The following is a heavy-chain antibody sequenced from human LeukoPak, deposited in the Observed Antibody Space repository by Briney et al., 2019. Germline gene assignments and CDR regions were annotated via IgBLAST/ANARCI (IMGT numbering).Heavy chain of an antibody. CDR3: ARGSRYCSSTSCLGCRFDP. Sequence: SETLSLTCAVSGYSISSGYYWSWIRQPPGKGLEWIGEINHSGSTNYNPSLKSRVTISVDTSKNQFSLKLSSVTAADTAVYYCARGSRYCSSTSCLGCRFDPWGQGTLVTVSS. V-gene: IGHV4-34*01. J-gene: IGHJ5*02. CDR1: GYSISSGYY. D-gene: IGHD2-2*01. CDR2: INHSGST.